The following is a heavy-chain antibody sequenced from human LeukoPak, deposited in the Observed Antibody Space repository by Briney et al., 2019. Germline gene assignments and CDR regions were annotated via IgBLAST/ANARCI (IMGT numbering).Heavy chain of an antibody. CDR3: ATKAKGDY. D-gene: IGHD3-10*01. Sequence: GGSLRLSCAASGFTFSTYAMSWVRQAPGKGLEWVSTINNSGGSTYYADSVKGRFTVSRDNSKNTLYLQMNGLRAEDTAVYYSATKAKGDYWGQGTLVTVSS. CDR1: GFTFSTYA. V-gene: IGHV3-23*01. CDR2: INNSGGST. J-gene: IGHJ4*02.